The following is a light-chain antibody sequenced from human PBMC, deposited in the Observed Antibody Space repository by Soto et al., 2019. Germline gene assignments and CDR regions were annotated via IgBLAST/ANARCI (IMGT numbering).Light chain of an antibody. V-gene: IGKV3-20*01. CDR1: QSVSGSC. CDR2: GAS. CDR3: QQYGSSPFT. Sequence: EIVLTQSPGTLSLSTVERATLSCRASQSVSGSCLAWYQQKPGQAPRLLTYGASSRATGIPDRFSGSGSGTDFTLTISRLEPEDFAVYYCQQYGSSPFTFGPGTKVDIK. J-gene: IGKJ3*01.